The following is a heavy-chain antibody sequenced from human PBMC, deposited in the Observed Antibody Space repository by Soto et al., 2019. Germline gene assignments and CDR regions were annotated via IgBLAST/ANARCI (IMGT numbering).Heavy chain of an antibody. CDR1: GGSFSGYY. J-gene: IGHJ6*02. CDR3: ARGPAGGRKIYYYYYCMDV. Sequence: SETLSLTCAVYGGSFSGYYWSWIRQPPGKGLEWIGALNHSGSTNYNPSLKSRVTISVDTSKNQFSLKLSSVTAADTAVYYCARGPAGGRKIYYYYYCMDVWGQGTTVTVSS. CDR2: LNHSGST. V-gene: IGHV4-34*01. D-gene: IGHD3-10*01.